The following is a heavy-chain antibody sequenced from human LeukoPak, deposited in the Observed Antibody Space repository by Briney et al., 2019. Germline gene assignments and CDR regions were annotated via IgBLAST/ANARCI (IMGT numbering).Heavy chain of an antibody. Sequence: ASVKVSCKASGYTFTVYYMHWVRQAPGQGLEWMGRINPNSGGTNYAQKFQGRVTMTRDTSISTAYMELSRLRSDDTAVYYCARPPTDYYDSSGYTYWGRGTLVTVSS. CDR2: INPNSGGT. D-gene: IGHD3-22*01. CDR1: GYTFTVYY. J-gene: IGHJ4*02. CDR3: ARPPTDYYDSSGYTY. V-gene: IGHV1-2*06.